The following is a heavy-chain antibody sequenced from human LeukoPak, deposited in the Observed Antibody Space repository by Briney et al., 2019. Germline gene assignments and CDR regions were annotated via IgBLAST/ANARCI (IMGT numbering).Heavy chain of an antibody. Sequence: QPGGSLRLSCAASGFTFSSYAMHWVRQAPGKGLEWVAVISYDGSNKYYADSVKGGFTISRDNSKNTLYLQMNSLRAEDTAVYYCARGHVLLWFGEAPPFDYWGQGTLVTVSS. V-gene: IGHV3-30*04. J-gene: IGHJ4*02. CDR2: ISYDGSNK. CDR1: GFTFSSYA. D-gene: IGHD3-10*01. CDR3: ARGHVLLWFGEAPPFDY.